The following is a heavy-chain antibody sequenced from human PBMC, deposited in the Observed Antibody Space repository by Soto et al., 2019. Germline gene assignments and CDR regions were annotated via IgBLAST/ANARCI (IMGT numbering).Heavy chain of an antibody. CDR2: INHSGST. V-gene: IGHV4-34*01. J-gene: IGHJ6*02. D-gene: IGHD5-18*01. CDR1: GGSFSGYY. Sequence: PSETLSLTCAVYGGSFSGYYWSWIRQPPGKGLEWIGEINHSGSTNYNPSLKSRVTISVDTSKNQFSLKLSSVTAADTAVYYCARGLFSVRGYRSGWYYYGMDVWGQGTTVTVSS. CDR3: ARGLFSVRGYRSGWYYYGMDV.